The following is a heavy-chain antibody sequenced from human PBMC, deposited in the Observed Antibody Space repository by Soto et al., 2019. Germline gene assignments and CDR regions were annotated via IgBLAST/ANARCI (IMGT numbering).Heavy chain of an antibody. J-gene: IGHJ4*02. Sequence: GSLRLSCAASGFTFSSYAMSWVRQAPGKGLEWVSAISGSGGSTYYADSVKGRFTISRDNSKNTLYLQMNSLRAEDTAVYYCAKSYYDSSGYYFPPFVFDYWGQGTLVTVSS. V-gene: IGHV3-23*01. CDR2: ISGSGGST. CDR1: GFTFSSYA. D-gene: IGHD3-22*01. CDR3: AKSYYDSSGYYFPPFVFDY.